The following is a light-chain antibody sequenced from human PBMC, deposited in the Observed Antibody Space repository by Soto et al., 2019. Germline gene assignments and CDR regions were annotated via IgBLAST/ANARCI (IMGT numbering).Light chain of an antibody. J-gene: IGKJ1*01. V-gene: IGKV1-39*01. CDR3: QQSYSTLWT. CDR1: QSISNY. CDR2: AAS. Sequence: DIQMTQSPSSLSASVGDRVTIACRASQSISNYLNWYQQKPGKAPKLLVYAASTLQTGVPSRFSGSGSGTDFTLTISSLQPEEFATYYCQQSYSTLWTFGQGTKVEVK.